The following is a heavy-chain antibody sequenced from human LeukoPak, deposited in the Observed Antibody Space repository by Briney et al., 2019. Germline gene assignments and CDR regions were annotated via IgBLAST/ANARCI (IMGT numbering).Heavy chain of an antibody. CDR1: GYTFTSYD. Sequence: GASVKVSCKASGYTFTSYDINWVRQATGQGLEWMGWMNPNSGNTGYAQKFQGRVTMTRNTSISTAYMELSSLRSEDTAVYYCARAPYDILTGYSPPPSDWGQGTLVTVSS. D-gene: IGHD3-9*01. CDR3: ARAPYDILTGYSPPPSD. CDR2: MNPNSGNT. V-gene: IGHV1-8*01. J-gene: IGHJ4*02.